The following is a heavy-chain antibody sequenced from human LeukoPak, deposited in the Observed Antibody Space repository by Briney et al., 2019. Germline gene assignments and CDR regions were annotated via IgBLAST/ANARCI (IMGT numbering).Heavy chain of an antibody. CDR1: GFTFSSYS. CDR2: ISSSSSYI. CDR3: ARSYDSSGYYYSDYFDY. J-gene: IGHJ4*02. Sequence: PGGSLRLSCAVSGFTFSSYSMNWVRQAPGKGLEWVSSISSSSSYIYYADSVKGRFTISRDNAKNSLYLQMNSLRAEDTAVYYCARSYDSSGYYYSDYFDYWGQGTLVTVSS. D-gene: IGHD3-22*01. V-gene: IGHV3-21*01.